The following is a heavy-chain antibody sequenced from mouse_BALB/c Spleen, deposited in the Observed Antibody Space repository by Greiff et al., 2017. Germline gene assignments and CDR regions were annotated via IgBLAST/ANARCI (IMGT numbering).Heavy chain of an antibody. J-gene: IGHJ3*01. CDR2: INSNGGST. Sequence: VQLKESGGGLVQPGGSLKLSCAASGFTFSSYGMSWVRQTPDKRLELVATINSNGGSTYYPDSVKGRFTISRDNAKNTLYLQMSSLKSEDTAMYYCARDGYGFAYWGQGTLVTVSA. V-gene: IGHV5-6-3*01. CDR1: GFTFSSYG. D-gene: IGHD1-1*02. CDR3: ARDGYGFAY.